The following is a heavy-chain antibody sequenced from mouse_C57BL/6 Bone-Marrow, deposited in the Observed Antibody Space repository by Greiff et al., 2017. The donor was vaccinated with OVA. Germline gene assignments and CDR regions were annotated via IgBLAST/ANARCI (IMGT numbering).Heavy chain of an antibody. CDR2: INPSSGDT. V-gene: IGHV1-4*01. CDR1: GYTFTSYT. Sequence: QVQLQQSGAELARPGASVKMSCKASGYTFTSYTMHWVKQRPGQGLEWIGYINPSSGDTKYNQKFKDKATLTADKSSSTAYMQLSSLTSEDSAVYYCARYDYDWYFDVWGTGTTVTVSS. J-gene: IGHJ1*03. D-gene: IGHD2-4*01. CDR3: ARYDYDWYFDV.